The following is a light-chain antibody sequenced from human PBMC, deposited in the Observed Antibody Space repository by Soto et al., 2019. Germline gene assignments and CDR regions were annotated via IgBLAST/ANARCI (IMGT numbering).Light chain of an antibody. V-gene: IGLV3-1*01. CDR3: QAWDSSVV. CDR2: QDS. J-gene: IGLJ2*01. CDR1: KLGDKY. Sequence: SYELTQPPSVSVSPGQTASITCSGDKLGDKYACWYQQKPGQCPVLVIYQDSKRPSGIPERFSGSNSGNTATLTISGTQAMDEADYYCQAWDSSVVFGGGTKLPVL.